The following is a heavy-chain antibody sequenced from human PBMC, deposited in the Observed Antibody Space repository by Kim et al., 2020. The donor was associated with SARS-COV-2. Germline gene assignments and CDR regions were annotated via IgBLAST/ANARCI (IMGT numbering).Heavy chain of an antibody. CDR2: ISGSGGST. J-gene: IGHJ4*02. Sequence: GGSLRLSCAASGFTFSSYAMSWVRQAPGKGLEWVSAISGSGGSTYYADSVKGRFTISRDNSKNTLYLQMNSLRAEDTAVYYCAKSGGGIQLWPNFDYWGQGTLVTVSS. V-gene: IGHV3-23*01. CDR1: GFTFSSYA. CDR3: AKSGGGIQLWPNFDY. D-gene: IGHD5-18*01.